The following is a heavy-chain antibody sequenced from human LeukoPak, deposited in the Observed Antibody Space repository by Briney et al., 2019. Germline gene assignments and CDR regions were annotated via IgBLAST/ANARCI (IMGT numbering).Heavy chain of an antibody. Sequence: SVKVSCKASGGTFSSYAISWVRQAPGQGLEWMGGIIPIFGTANYAQKFQGRVTITTDESRSTAYMELSSLTSEDTAVYYCAIQVPVERRGFGFDYWGQGTLVTVSS. D-gene: IGHD1-1*01. CDR2: IIPIFGTA. V-gene: IGHV1-69*05. CDR3: AIQVPVERRGFGFDY. J-gene: IGHJ4*02. CDR1: GGTFSSYA.